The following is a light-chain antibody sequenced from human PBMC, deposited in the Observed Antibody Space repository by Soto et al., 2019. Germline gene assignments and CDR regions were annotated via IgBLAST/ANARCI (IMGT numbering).Light chain of an antibody. J-gene: IGLJ3*02. V-gene: IGLV2-18*02. CDR3: CSYAGSYTWV. CDR1: SSDVGSYNR. CDR2: EVS. Sequence: QSVLTQPRSVSGSPGQSVTISCTGTSSDVGSYNRVSWYQQPPGTAPKLMIFEVSNRPSGVPDRFSGSKSGNTASLTISGLQAEDEADYYCCSYAGSYTWVFGGGTKLTVL.